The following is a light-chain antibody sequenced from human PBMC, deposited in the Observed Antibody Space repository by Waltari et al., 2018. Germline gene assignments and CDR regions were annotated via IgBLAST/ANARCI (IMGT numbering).Light chain of an antibody. Sequence: EIVLTQSPETLSLSLGERATLSCRASQIVDSGYLAWYKQIPGQSPRLLIYVASIRATGVPNRLTGSVSATDFTLTINSLEPDDFAMYYCHQYGNSPYTFGQGTNLQIK. V-gene: IGKV3-20*01. CDR1: QIVDSGY. J-gene: IGKJ2*01. CDR2: VAS. CDR3: HQYGNSPYT.